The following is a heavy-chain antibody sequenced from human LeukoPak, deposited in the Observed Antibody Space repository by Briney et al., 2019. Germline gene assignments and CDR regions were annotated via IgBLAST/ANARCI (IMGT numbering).Heavy chain of an antibody. CDR1: GFTFSSYA. V-gene: IGHV3-23*01. J-gene: IGHJ4*02. D-gene: IGHD2-2*02. Sequence: GGSLRLSCAASGFTFSSYAMSWVRQAPGKGLDCVSAISGSGGSTYYADSVKGRFTISRDNSKNTLYLQMNSLRAEDTAVYYCAKEESAAIHYFDYWGQGTLVTVSS. CDR3: AKEESAAIHYFDY. CDR2: ISGSGGST.